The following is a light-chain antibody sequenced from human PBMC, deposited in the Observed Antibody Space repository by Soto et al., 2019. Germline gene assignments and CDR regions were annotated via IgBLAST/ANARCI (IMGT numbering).Light chain of an antibody. Sequence: QSALTQPPSASGSPGQSVTISCTGTIDDVGAYHYVSWYRQFPGEAPQLIIYEVSNRPSGVSNRFSGSKSGNTASLTISGLQAEDEADYYCSSYTSSSPLGLFGGGTKVTVL. CDR3: SSYTSSSPLGL. J-gene: IGLJ2*01. CDR2: EVS. V-gene: IGLV2-14*01. CDR1: IDDVGAYHY.